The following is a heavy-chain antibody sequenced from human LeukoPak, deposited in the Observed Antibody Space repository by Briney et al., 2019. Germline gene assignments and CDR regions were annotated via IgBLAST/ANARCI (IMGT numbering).Heavy chain of an antibody. Sequence: GGSLRLSCAASGCTFSGYEMNWVRQAPGKGLEWVSYISSIGSTIYYADSVNGRFTISRDNAKNSLYLQMNSLRAEDTAVYYCARDGLYYDILTGYYRTYYYGMDVWGQGTTVTVSS. CDR1: GCTFSGYE. CDR3: ARDGLYYDILTGYYRTYYYGMDV. CDR2: ISSIGSTI. V-gene: IGHV3-48*03. J-gene: IGHJ6*02. D-gene: IGHD3-9*01.